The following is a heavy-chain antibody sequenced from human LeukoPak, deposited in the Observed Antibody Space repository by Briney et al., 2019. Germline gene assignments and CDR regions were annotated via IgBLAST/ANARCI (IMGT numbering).Heavy chain of an antibody. V-gene: IGHV4-39*07. CDR1: GGSISSSSYY. Sequence: PSETLSLTCTVSGGSISSSSYYWGWIRQPPGKGLEWIGSIYYSGSTYYNPSLKSRVTISVDTSKNQFSLKLSSVTAADTAVYYCARERGSYHGGGIDYWGQGTLVTVSS. J-gene: IGHJ4*02. D-gene: IGHD1-26*01. CDR3: ARERGSYHGGGIDY. CDR2: IYYSGST.